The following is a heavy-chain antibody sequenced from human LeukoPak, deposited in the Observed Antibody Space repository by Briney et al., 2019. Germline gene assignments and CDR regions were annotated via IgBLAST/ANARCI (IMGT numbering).Heavy chain of an antibody. Sequence: PGGLRRLSGAAPGFTFSSYAMPWVRKSPGKGLEYCSAISSNGGSTDYAHSVKGRFTISRDNSTNTLYLQMGSLRAEDMAVYYGARGLGDYGDYAIDFWGQGTMVTVS. CDR3: ARGLGDYGDYAIDF. CDR2: ISSNGGST. D-gene: IGHD4-17*01. V-gene: IGHV3-64*01. CDR1: GFTFSSYA. J-gene: IGHJ4*02.